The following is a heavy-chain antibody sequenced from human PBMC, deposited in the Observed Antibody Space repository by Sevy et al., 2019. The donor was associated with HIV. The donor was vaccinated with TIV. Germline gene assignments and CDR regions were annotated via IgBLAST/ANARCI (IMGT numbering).Heavy chain of an antibody. CDR2: ISGSGSST. J-gene: IGHJ4*02. Sequence: GGSLRLSCAASGFTFSSYAMSWVRQAPGQGLEWVSAISGSGSSTYYADSVKGRLTISRDNSKNTRYLQMNSLRAEDTAVYYCAKWGSSWYFDYWGQGTLVTVSS. D-gene: IGHD6-13*01. CDR1: GFTFSSYA. V-gene: IGHV3-23*01. CDR3: AKWGSSWYFDY.